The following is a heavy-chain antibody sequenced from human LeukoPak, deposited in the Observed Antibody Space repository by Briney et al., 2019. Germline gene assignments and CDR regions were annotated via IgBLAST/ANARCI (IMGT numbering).Heavy chain of an antibody. CDR2: IIPIFGTA. CDR1: GGTFSSYG. CDR3: ATEGKMVRGVYTDY. Sequence: GSSVKVSCKASGGTFSSYGISWVRQAPGQGLEWMGGIIPIFGTANYAQKFQGRVTITADKSTSTAYMELSSLRSEDTAVYYCATEGKMVRGVYTDYWGQGTLVTVSS. V-gene: IGHV1-69*06. J-gene: IGHJ4*02. D-gene: IGHD3-10*01.